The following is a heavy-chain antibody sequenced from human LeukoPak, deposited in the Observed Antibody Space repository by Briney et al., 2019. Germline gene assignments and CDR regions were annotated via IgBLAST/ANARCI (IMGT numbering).Heavy chain of an antibody. V-gene: IGHV4-59*01. J-gene: IGHJ5*02. D-gene: IGHD4-17*01. CDR2: ISDSGST. CDR3: ARVFRGAVTSNWFHP. Sequence: PSETLSLTRTVSGGSINGYYWTWIRQPPGKGLEWIGYISDSGSTNYNPSLKSRVTMSVDSSNTEFSLRLNSVTAADTAVYYCARVFRGAVTSNWFHPWGQGTLVTVSS. CDR1: GGSINGYY.